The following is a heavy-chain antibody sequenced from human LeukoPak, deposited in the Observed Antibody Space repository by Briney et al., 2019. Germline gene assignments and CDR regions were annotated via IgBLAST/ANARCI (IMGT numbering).Heavy chain of an antibody. CDR1: GGSISSYY. Sequence: PSETLSLTCTVSGGSISSYYWSWIRQPPGKGLEWIGYIYYSGSTYYNPSLKSRVTISVDTSKNQFSLKLSSVTAADTAVYYCASLLYYYDSSGPWGQGTLVTVSS. V-gene: IGHV4-59*08. CDR3: ASLLYYYDSSGP. D-gene: IGHD3-22*01. J-gene: IGHJ5*02. CDR2: IYYSGST.